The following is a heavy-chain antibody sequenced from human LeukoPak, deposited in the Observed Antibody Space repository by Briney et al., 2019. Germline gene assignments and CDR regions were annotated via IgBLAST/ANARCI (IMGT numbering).Heavy chain of an antibody. D-gene: IGHD3-3*01. J-gene: IGHJ4*02. Sequence: GGSLRLSCAASGFTFSSYAMHWVRQAPGKGLEWEAVISYDGSNKYYADSVKGRFTISRDNSKNTLYLQMNSLRAEDTAVYYCARDFLLVEAATNYWGQGTLVTVSS. CDR1: GFTFSSYA. CDR3: ARDFLLVEAATNY. V-gene: IGHV3-30-3*01. CDR2: ISYDGSNK.